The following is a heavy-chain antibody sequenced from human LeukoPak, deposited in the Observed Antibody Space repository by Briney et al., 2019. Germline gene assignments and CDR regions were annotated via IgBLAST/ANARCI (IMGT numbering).Heavy chain of an antibody. CDR1: GGSISSHY. D-gene: IGHD6-13*01. CDR2: IYASGST. Sequence: SETLSLTCTVSGGSISSHYWSWIRQPAGKGLEWIGRIYASGSTNYNPSLKSRVTMSVDTSKNQFSLNLSSVTAADTAVYYCARYMRVSSGWYYFHYWGQGTLVTVSS. V-gene: IGHV4-4*07. CDR3: ARYMRVSSGWYYFHY. J-gene: IGHJ4*02.